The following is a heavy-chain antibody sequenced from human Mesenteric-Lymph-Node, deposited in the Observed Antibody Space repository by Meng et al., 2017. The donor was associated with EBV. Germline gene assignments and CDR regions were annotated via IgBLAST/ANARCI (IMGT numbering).Heavy chain of an antibody. CDR1: GYTFTTFS. CDR3: ARDFVVVEAATRAFDN. D-gene: IGHD2-15*01. CDR2: ISVYNGNT. Sequence: VHVVHPAPEVKTPGASVKVSCKASGYTFTTFSINWVRQAPGQGLEWMAWISVYNGNTNYAQNFQGRVTLTTDTSTSTAYMELRSLSSDDTAVYYCARDFVVVEAATRAFDNWGQGTLVTVSS. V-gene: IGHV1-18*01. J-gene: IGHJ4*02.